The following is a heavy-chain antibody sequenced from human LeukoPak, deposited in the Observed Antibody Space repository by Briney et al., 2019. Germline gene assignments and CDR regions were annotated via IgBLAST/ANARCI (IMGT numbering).Heavy chain of an antibody. J-gene: IGHJ4*02. CDR1: GGSISSYY. CDR2: IYYSGST. Sequence: SETLSLTCTVSGGSISSYYWSWIRQPPGKGLEWIGYIYYSGSTNYNPSLKSRVTISVDTSKNQFSLKLSSVTAADTAVYYCARHNALSNFDYWGQGTLVTDSS. V-gene: IGHV4-59*08. CDR3: ARHNALSNFDY.